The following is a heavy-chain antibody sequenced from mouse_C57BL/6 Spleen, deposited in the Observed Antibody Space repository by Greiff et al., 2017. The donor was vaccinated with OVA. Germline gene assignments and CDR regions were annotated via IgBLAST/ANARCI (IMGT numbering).Heavy chain of an antibody. V-gene: IGHV5-9*01. CDR1: GFTFSSYT. D-gene: IGHD1-1*01. CDR2: ISGGGGNT. Sequence: DVMLVESGGGLVKPGGSLKLSCAASGFTFSSYTMSWVRQTPEKRLEWVATISGGGGNTYYPDSVKGRFTISRDNAKNTLYLQMSSLRSEDTALYYCARTFYYPFDYWGQGTTLTVSS. J-gene: IGHJ2*01. CDR3: ARTFYYPFDY.